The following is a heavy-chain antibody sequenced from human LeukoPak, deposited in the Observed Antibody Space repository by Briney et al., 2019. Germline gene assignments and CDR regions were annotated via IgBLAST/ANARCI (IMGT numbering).Heavy chain of an antibody. CDR3: ARDRVYYDFWSGPGSYFDY. CDR1: GFTFDDYA. CDR2: ISWNSGSI. V-gene: IGHV3-9*01. D-gene: IGHD3-3*01. Sequence: GGSLRLSCAASGFTFDDYAMHWVRQAPGKGLEWVSGISWNSGSIGYADSVKGRFTISRDNAKNSLYLQMNSLRAEDTAVYYCARDRVYYDFWSGPGSYFDYWGQGTLVTVSS. J-gene: IGHJ4*02.